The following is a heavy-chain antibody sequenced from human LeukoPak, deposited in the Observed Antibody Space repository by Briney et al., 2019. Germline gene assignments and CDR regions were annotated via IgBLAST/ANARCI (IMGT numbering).Heavy chain of an antibody. V-gene: IGHV3-21*01. J-gene: IGHJ3*02. CDR3: ARDMGIAVAGPSFDI. CDR1: GFTFSSYS. Sequence: PGGSLRLSCAASGFTFSSYSMNWVRQAPGKGLEWVSSISSSSSYIYYADSVKGRFTISRDNAKNSLYLQMNSLRAEDTAVYYCARDMGIAVAGPSFDIWGQGTMVTVSS. D-gene: IGHD6-19*01. CDR2: ISSSSSYI.